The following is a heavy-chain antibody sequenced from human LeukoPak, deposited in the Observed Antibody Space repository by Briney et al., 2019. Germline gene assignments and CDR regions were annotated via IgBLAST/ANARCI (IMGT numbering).Heavy chain of an antibody. V-gene: IGHV4-34*01. J-gene: IGHJ4*02. D-gene: IGHD3-10*01. CDR3: ARVGSGPLDY. CDR2: INHSGST. Sequence: PSQALSLTCAVYGGSFSGYYWSWIRQPPGKGLEWIGEINHSGSTNYNPSLKSRVTVSVDTSKNQFSLKLSSVTAADTAVYYCARVGSGPLDYWGQGTLVTVSS. CDR1: GGSFSGYY.